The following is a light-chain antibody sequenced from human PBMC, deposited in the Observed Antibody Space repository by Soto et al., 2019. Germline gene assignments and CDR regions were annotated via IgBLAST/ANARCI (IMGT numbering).Light chain of an antibody. CDR3: SSYATSGTYL. Sequence: QSVLTQPASVSGSLGQSITISCTGTSSDVGGYNYVSWYQQHPGKAPKILIYVVTKRPSGVSNRFSGSKSGNTASLTISGLRDGDEADYYCSSYATSGTYLFGTGTKVTVL. V-gene: IGLV2-14*01. CDR1: SSDVGGYNY. CDR2: VVT. J-gene: IGLJ1*01.